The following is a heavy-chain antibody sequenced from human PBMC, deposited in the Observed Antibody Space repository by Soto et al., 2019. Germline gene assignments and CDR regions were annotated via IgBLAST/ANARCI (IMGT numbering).Heavy chain of an antibody. V-gene: IGHV1-3*01. J-gene: IGHJ4*02. CDR1: GYTFTSYD. Sequence: ASVKVSCKASGYTFTSYDINWVHQAPGQRLEWMGWINAGNGNTKYSQKFQGRVIISMDTSASTAYMELSSLTSEDTAVYYCARDYPYCAGGSCPGYWGQGTLVTVSS. D-gene: IGHD2-15*01. CDR2: INAGNGNT. CDR3: ARDYPYCAGGSCPGY.